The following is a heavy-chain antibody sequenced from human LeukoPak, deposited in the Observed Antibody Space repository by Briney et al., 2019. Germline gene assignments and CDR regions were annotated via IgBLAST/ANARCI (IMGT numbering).Heavy chain of an antibody. V-gene: IGHV4-59*01. J-gene: IGHJ4*02. D-gene: IGHD1-26*01. CDR3: ASGRGSYLFDY. Sequence: SETLSLTCTVSGGSISSYYWSWIRQPPGKGLEWIGYIYYSGSTNYNPSLKSRVTISVDTSKNQFSLKLSSVTAADTAVYYCASGRGSYLFDYWGQGTLVTVSS. CDR2: IYYSGST. CDR1: GGSISSYY.